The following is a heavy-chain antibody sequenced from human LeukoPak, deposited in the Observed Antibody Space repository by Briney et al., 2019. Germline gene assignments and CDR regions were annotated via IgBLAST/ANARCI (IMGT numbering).Heavy chain of an antibody. D-gene: IGHD5-18*01. Sequence: GGSLRLSCAAYGFTFSSYSMNWVRQAPGKGLEWVSSISSSSSYIYYADSVKGRFTISRDNAKNSLYLQMNSLRAEDTAVYYCARCEDTAMAEVAFDIWGQGTMVTVSS. CDR3: ARCEDTAMAEVAFDI. J-gene: IGHJ3*02. V-gene: IGHV3-21*01. CDR2: ISSSSSYI. CDR1: GFTFSSYS.